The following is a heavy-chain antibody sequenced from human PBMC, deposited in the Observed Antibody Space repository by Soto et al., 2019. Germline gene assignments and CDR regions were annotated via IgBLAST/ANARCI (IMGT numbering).Heavy chain of an antibody. CDR3: ARYGAGYSGYDYVSRDNWFDP. J-gene: IGHJ5*02. D-gene: IGHD5-12*01. CDR2: IIPILGIA. Sequence: QVQLVQSGAEVKKPGSSVKVSCKASGGTFSSYTISWVRQAPGQGLEWMGRIIPILGIANYAQKFQGRVTITADKSTSTAYMGLSSLRSEDTAVYYCARYGAGYSGYDYVSRDNWFDPWGQGTLVTVSS. CDR1: GGTFSSYT. V-gene: IGHV1-69*02.